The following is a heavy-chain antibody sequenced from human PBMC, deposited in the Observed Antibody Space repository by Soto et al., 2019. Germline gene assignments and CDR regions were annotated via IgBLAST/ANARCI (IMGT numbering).Heavy chain of an antibody. V-gene: IGHV3-21*01. CDR1: GFPFSTYS. J-gene: IGHJ4*02. D-gene: IGHD6-19*01. CDR2: ISSSSYYI. CDR3: ARHSLDGSGCSIDY. Sequence: EVQLVESGGGLVKPGGSLRLSCAASGFPFSTYSMNWVRQAPGKGLEWVSSISSSSYYIYYSDSVRGRFSISRDYAKSSLSLQMNSLRAEDTAVYYCARHSLDGSGCSIDYWGQGTLVTVSS.